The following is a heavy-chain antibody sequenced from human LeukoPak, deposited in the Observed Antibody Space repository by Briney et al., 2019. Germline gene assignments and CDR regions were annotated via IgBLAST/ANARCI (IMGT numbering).Heavy chain of an antibody. D-gene: IGHD5-12*01. CDR2: ISGSGGST. J-gene: IGHJ4*02. CDR3: AKDGYSGYDPRGDLGDY. V-gene: IGHV3-23*01. CDR1: GFTFNSYA. Sequence: GGSLRLSCAASGFTFNSYAMSWVRQAPGKGLEWVSAISGSGGSTYYADSVKGRFTISRDNSKNTLYLQMNSLRAEDTAVYYCAKDGYSGYDPRGDLGDYWGQGTLVTVSS.